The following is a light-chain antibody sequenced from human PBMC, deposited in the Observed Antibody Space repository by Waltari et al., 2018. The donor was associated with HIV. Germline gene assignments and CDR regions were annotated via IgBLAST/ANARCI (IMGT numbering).Light chain of an antibody. CDR3: AAWDHGLTGPNWV. Sequence: QSVLTQPPSTSGTPGQGVTISCSASSSHIGKNYVSWYRHLPGTTPKLLIYRSDQRPSGVPDRFSAAKSGTSASLAISGLQSEDEAVYYCAAWDHGLTGPNWVFGGGTRLTVL. CDR1: SSHIGKNY. V-gene: IGLV1-47*01. J-gene: IGLJ3*02. CDR2: RSD.